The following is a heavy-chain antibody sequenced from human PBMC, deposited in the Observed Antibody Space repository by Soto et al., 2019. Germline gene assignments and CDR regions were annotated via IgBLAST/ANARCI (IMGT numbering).Heavy chain of an antibody. CDR3: TRDASRDSSARGWFDP. Sequence: PGGSLRLSCAASGSTFRSFTMNWVRQAPGKGLEWVSTISSNSAYIYYTDALRGRSTISRDNAKNSPHLQMNSLRAEDTAVCYCTRDASRDSSARGWFDPWGPGTLVTVSS. CDR2: ISSNSAYI. V-gene: IGHV3-21*01. CDR1: GSTFRSFT. J-gene: IGHJ5*02. D-gene: IGHD6-13*01.